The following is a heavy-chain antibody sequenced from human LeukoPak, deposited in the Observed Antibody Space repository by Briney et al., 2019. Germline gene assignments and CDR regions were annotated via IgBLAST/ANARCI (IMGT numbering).Heavy chain of an antibody. Sequence: GESLKISCKGSGYSFTSYWICWVRQMPGKGLEWMGIIYPGDSDTRYSPSFQGQVTISADKSISTAYLQWSSLKASDTAMYYCARPREEMATIAAFDIWGQGTMVTVSS. CDR2: IYPGDSDT. CDR1: GYSFTSYW. V-gene: IGHV5-51*01. D-gene: IGHD5-24*01. CDR3: ARPREEMATIAAFDI. J-gene: IGHJ3*02.